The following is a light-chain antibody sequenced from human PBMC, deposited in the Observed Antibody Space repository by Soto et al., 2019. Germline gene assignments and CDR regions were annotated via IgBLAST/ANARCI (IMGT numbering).Light chain of an antibody. J-gene: IGKJ5*01. CDR2: KAS. Sequence: DIQMTQSPSTLSGSVGDIVTITCRASQTISSWLAWYQQKPGKAPKLLIYKASTLKSGVPSRFSGSGSGTEFTLTINSLQADDFATYYCQQHNSCSITFGQGTRLEIK. V-gene: IGKV1-5*03. CDR1: QTISSW. CDR3: QQHNSCSIT.